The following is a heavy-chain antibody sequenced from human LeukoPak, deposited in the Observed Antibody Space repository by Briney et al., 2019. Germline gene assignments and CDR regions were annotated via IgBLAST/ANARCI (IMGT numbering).Heavy chain of an antibody. Sequence: ASVKVSCKASGYTFTGYYMHWVRQAPGQGLEWMGWISAYNGNTNYAQKLQGRVTMTTDTSTSTAYMELRSLRSDDTAVYYCARVSDEPGYFDYWGQGTLVTVSS. CDR2: ISAYNGNT. CDR1: GYTFTGYY. V-gene: IGHV1-18*04. CDR3: ARVSDEPGYFDY. J-gene: IGHJ4*02.